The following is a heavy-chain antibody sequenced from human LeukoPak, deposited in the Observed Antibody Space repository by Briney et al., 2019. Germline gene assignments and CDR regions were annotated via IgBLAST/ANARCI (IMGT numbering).Heavy chain of an antibody. CDR1: GFTFSRYW. Sequence: GGSLRLSCAASGFTFSRYWMSWVRQAPGKGLEWVSAISGSGGSTYYADSVKGRFTISRDNSKNTLYLQMNSLGAEDTAVYYCAKAYDSGWSTYYWGQGTLVTVSS. V-gene: IGHV3-23*01. J-gene: IGHJ4*02. CDR3: AKAYDSGWSTYY. D-gene: IGHD6-19*01. CDR2: ISGSGGST.